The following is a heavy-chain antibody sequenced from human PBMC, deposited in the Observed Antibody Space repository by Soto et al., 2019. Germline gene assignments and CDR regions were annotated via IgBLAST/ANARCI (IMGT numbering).Heavy chain of an antibody. J-gene: IGHJ4*02. Sequence: GGSLRLSCAASGFTFSSYAMHWVRQAPGKGLEWVAVISYDGSNKYYADSVKGRFTISRDNSKNTLYLQMNSLRAEDTAVYYCARPSHEWEPRWYFDYWGQGTLVTVSS. CDR1: GFTFSSYA. D-gene: IGHD1-26*01. V-gene: IGHV3-30-3*01. CDR3: ARPSHEWEPRWYFDY. CDR2: ISYDGSNK.